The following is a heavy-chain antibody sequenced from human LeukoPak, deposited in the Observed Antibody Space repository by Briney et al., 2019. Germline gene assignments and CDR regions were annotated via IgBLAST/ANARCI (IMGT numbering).Heavy chain of an antibody. J-gene: IGHJ3*02. Sequence: PGGSLRLSCAASGFTFSSYAMSWVRQAPGKGLEWVSAISGSGGSTYYADSVKGRFTISRDNAKNTLYLQMNSLRAEDTAVYYCASPQQGDLYAFDIWGKGKMVTVSP. D-gene: IGHD2-21*01. CDR2: ISGSGGST. V-gene: IGHV3-23*01. CDR3: ASPQQGDLYAFDI. CDR1: GFTFSSYA.